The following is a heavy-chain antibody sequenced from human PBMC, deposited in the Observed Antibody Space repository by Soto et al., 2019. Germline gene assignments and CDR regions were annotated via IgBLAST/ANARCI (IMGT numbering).Heavy chain of an antibody. V-gene: IGHV1-69*01. CDR1: GGTFSSYA. J-gene: IGHJ6*02. CDR2: IIPIFGTA. CDR3: ARVNNSLGPPGYYYGMDV. Sequence: QVQLVQSGAEVKKPGSSVKVSCKASGGTFSSYAISWVRQAPGQGLEWMGGIIPIFGTANYAPKFQGRVRITAHEYTSTAYMELRSLRCEDTAVYYCARVNNSLGPPGYYYGMDVWGQGTTVTAFS. D-gene: IGHD7-27*01.